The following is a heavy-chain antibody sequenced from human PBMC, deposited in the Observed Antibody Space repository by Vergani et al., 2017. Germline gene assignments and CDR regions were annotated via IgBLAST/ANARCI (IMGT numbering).Heavy chain of an antibody. J-gene: IGHJ3*01. CDR2: LSASDRRT. Sequence: EVQLLESGGGLVQPGGSLRLSCEASGFSFPGYAMSWVRQAPGKGLEWVSTLSASDRRTHYADSVKGRFTNSRDNSRDTLSLQIHSLRIEDTALYYCAREDSYSLEAFDVWGRGTMVSVSS. V-gene: IGHV3-23*01. CDR1: GFSFPGYA. D-gene: IGHD4-11*01. CDR3: AREDSYSLEAFDV.